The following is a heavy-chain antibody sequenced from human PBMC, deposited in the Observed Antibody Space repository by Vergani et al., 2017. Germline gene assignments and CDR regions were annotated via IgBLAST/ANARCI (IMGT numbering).Heavy chain of an antibody. Sequence: QVQLQQWGAGLLKPSETLSLTCAVYGGSFSGYYWNWIRQPPGKGLEWIGEINHSGSTNYNPSLKSRVTISVDTSKNQFSLKLSSVTAADTAVYYCARRTGGSGSYWRYWYFDLWGRGTLVTVSS. CDR3: ARRTGGSGSYWRYWYFDL. D-gene: IGHD3-10*01. CDR2: INHSGST. CDR1: GGSFSGYY. J-gene: IGHJ2*01. V-gene: IGHV4-34*01.